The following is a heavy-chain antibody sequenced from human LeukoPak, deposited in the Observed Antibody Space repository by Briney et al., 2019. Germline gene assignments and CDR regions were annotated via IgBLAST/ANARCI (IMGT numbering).Heavy chain of an antibody. CDR2: ISGGGGTI. V-gene: IGHV3-23*01. D-gene: IGHD2-2*01. CDR3: TRSTNYV. CDR1: GFNFNSYA. Sequence: GGSLRLSCAASGFNFNSYAMTWVRQAPGRGLEWVSAISGGGGTIYWADSVTGRFTISRDNSKNTLYLQMNSLRAEDTAVYYCTRSTNYVWGQGTLVTVSS. J-gene: IGHJ4*02.